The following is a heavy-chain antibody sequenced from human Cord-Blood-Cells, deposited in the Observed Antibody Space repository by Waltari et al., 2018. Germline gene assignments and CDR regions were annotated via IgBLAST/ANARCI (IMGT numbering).Heavy chain of an antibody. V-gene: IGHV3-33*01. Sequence: QVQLVESGGGLVKPGRSLRLSCAASGFTFRSYGMPWVRQAPGKGLEWVAVIWYDGSNKYYADSVKGRFTISRDNSKNTLYLQMNSLRAEDTAVYYCARRCKAAGNWFDPWGQGTLVTVSS. CDR2: IWYDGSNK. CDR1: GFTFRSYG. CDR3: ARRCKAAGNWFDP. J-gene: IGHJ5*02. D-gene: IGHD6-13*01.